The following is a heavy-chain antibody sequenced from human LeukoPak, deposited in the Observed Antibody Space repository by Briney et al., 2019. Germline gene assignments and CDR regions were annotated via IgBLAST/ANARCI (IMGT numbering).Heavy chain of an antibody. D-gene: IGHD3-22*01. Sequence: SETLSLTCTVSGGSISSSSYYWGWIRQPPGKGLEWIGSIYYSGSTYYNPSLKSRVTISVDTSKNQFSLKLSSVTAADTAVYYCARRYFYDSGGYYYYFDYWGRGTLVTVSS. CDR2: IYYSGST. CDR1: GGSISSSSYY. V-gene: IGHV4-39*01. CDR3: ARRYFYDSGGYYYYFDY. J-gene: IGHJ4*02.